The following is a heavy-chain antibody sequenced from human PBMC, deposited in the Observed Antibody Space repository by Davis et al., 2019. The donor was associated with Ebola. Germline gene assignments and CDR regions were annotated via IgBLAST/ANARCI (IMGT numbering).Heavy chain of an antibody. CDR1: GYTFTDYN. CDR2: VILKSGAT. D-gene: IGHD2-21*01. CDR3: ARTRSDWLDY. V-gene: IGHV1-2*06. Sequence: ASVKVSCKASGYTFTDYNIHWMRQAPGQGLEWLGRVILKSGATNYAQKFQGRVTMTRDTSISTAYMELRSLRSDDTAVCYCARTRSDWLDYWGQGTLVTVSS. J-gene: IGHJ4*02.